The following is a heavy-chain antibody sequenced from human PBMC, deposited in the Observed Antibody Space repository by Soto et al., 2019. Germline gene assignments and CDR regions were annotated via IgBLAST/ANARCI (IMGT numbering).Heavy chain of an antibody. CDR1: GFSFSTYV. V-gene: IGHV3-30*18. Sequence: QVQLVESGGGVVQPGRSLRLSCAASGFSFSTYVMNWVRQAPGKGLEWLAVTSFDGNNKYYADSVKGRFTISRDNSENTLYREMSRLRTEDTAVYYCEKDGGRYCSGRTCDLFESWGQGTLVTVSS. CDR3: EKDGGRYCSGRTCDLFES. CDR2: TSFDGNNK. J-gene: IGHJ4*02. D-gene: IGHD2-15*01.